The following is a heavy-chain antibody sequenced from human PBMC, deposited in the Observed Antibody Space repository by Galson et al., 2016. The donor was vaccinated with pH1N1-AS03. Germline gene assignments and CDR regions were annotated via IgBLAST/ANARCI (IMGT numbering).Heavy chain of an antibody. J-gene: IGHJ4*02. D-gene: IGHD3-22*01. V-gene: IGHV3-15*01. CDR3: TKDTSSYYDSSGYPFDY. CDR2: IKSKTDGGTT. Sequence: SLRLSCAASGFTFSNAWMSWVRQAPGKGLEWVGRIKSKTDGGTTDYAAPVKGRSTISRDDSKNTLYLQMNSLKNEDTAVYYCTKDTSSYYDSSGYPFDYWGQGTLVTVSS. CDR1: GFTFSNAW.